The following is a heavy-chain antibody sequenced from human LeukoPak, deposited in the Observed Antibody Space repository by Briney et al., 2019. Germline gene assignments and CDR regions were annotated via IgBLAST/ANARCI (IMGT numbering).Heavy chain of an antibody. D-gene: IGHD3-9*01. Sequence: PGGSLRLSCAASRFTFSSYSMNWVRQAPGKGLEWVSSISSSGSYIYHADSVKGRFTISRDNAKNSLYLQMNSLRAEDTALYYCARDGYFGSDSVTGAGALGDYYMDVWGKGTTVTVSS. CDR2: ISSSGSYI. CDR3: ARDGYFGSDSVTGAGALGDYYMDV. CDR1: RFTFSSYS. V-gene: IGHV3-21*01. J-gene: IGHJ6*03.